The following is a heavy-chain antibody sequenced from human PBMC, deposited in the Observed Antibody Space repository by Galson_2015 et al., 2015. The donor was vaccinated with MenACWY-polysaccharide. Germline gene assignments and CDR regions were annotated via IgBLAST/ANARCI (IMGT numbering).Heavy chain of an antibody. CDR2: MNPYSGNS. D-gene: IGHD3-10*01. Sequence: SVKVSCKASGYTFTNYDINWVRQAPGQGLEWMAWMNPYSGNSGYAQKFHGRVTLTKDTSINTAYLELSSLRSEDTAMYYCARTFGDFDYWGQGTLVTVSS. J-gene: IGHJ4*02. CDR3: ARTFGDFDY. V-gene: IGHV1-8*01. CDR1: GYTFTNYD.